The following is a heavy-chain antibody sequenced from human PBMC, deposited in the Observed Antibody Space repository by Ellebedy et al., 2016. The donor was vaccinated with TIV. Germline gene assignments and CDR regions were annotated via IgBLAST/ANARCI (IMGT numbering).Heavy chain of an antibody. CDR2: SYYTGTT. CDR3: ASAPNQDFYDY. J-gene: IGHJ4*02. V-gene: IGHV4-59*01. CDR1: GGSISPYY. Sequence: MPSEPLSLTCSVSGGSISPYYWSWIRQPPGKGLQWIGFSYYTGTTNYNPTRKSRVTISVDTSKNQVSLRLSSVNAADTAVYYCASAPNQDFYDYWGQGTLVTVSS.